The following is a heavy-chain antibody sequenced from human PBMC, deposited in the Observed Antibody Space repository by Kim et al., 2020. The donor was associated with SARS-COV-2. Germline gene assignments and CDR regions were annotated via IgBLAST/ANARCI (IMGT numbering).Heavy chain of an antibody. D-gene: IGHD6-13*01. CDR1: GGSISSYY. CDR3: ARAGPSAAPGVNNWFDP. Sequence: SETLSLTCTISGGSISSYYWSWIRQPPGKGLEWIGIIYFSGTTNYNPSLRGRVTMSIDMSKNHFSLNLTSVTAADTAVYYCARAGPSAAPGVNNWFDPWGQGTLVTVSS. J-gene: IGHJ5*02. V-gene: IGHV4-59*13. CDR2: IYFSGTT.